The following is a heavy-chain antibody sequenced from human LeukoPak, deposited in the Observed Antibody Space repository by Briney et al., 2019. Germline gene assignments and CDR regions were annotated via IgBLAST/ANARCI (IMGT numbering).Heavy chain of an antibody. CDR2: IYHSGST. J-gene: IGHJ3*02. CDR1: GYSLSSGYY. Sequence: PSETLSLTCAVSGYSLSSGYYWGWIRQPQGKGLEWIGRIYHSGSTYYNPSLKSRVTIPVDTSKNQFSLKLSSVTATHTAVYYCARASPDCSSTSCYTGGAFDIWGQGTMVTVSS. D-gene: IGHD2-2*02. CDR3: ARASPDCSSTSCYTGGAFDI. V-gene: IGHV4-38-2*01.